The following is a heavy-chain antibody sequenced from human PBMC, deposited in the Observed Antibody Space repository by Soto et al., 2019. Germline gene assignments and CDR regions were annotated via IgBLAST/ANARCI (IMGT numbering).Heavy chain of an antibody. V-gene: IGHV3-30*03. CDR2: TTYDGGIK. D-gene: IGHD1-1*01. Sequence: ASEFKCISYGGGRIRQKQGKGLEWVAATTYDGGIKHYVDSVKGRFTISRDNSKNTLYLQMNSLRVEDTATYYCAGALENPYFYYGLNSWGQGTTVTVS. CDR3: AGALENPYFYYGLNS. J-gene: IGHJ6*02. CDR1: EFKCISYG.